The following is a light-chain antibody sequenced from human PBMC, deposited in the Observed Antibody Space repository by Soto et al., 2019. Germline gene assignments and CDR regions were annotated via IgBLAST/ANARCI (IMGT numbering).Light chain of an antibody. CDR1: QSVSSSY. CDR2: AAS. J-gene: IGKJ1*01. V-gene: IGKV3-20*01. CDR3: QQYGSSSWT. Sequence: EIVLTQSPGTLSSSPGERATLSCRASQSVSSSYLAWYRQKPGQAPRLLIYAASSRATGFPDRFSGSGSGTDFTLTISRLEPEDFAVYYCQQYGSSSWTFGQGTKVEFK.